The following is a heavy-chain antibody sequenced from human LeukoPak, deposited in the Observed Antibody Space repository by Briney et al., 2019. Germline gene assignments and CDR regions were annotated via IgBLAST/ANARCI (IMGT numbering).Heavy chain of an antibody. CDR2: IYPGDSDT. J-gene: IGHJ6*03. CDR3: ARQVPYSSSAYYYYYYMDV. D-gene: IGHD6-6*01. CDR1: GYSFTSYW. Sequence: GESLKISCKGSGYSFTSYWIGWVRQMPGKGLEWMGIIYPGDSDTRYSPSFRGQVTISADKSISTAYLQWSSLKASDTAMYYCARQVPYSSSAYYYYYYMDVWGKGTTVTVSS. V-gene: IGHV5-51*01.